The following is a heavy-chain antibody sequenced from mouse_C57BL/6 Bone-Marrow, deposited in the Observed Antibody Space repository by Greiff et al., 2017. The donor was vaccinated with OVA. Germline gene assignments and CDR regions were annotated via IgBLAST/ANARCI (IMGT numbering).Heavy chain of an antibody. CDR2: IHPSDSDT. Sequence: QVQLKQPGAELVKPGASVKVSCKASGYTFTSYWMHWVKQRPGQGLEWIGRIHPSDSDTNYNQKFKGKATLTVDKSSSTAYMQLSSLTSEDSAVYYCAIRYGSSYPYYAMDYWGQGTSVTVSS. V-gene: IGHV1-74*01. D-gene: IGHD1-1*01. CDR1: GYTFTSYW. CDR3: AIRYGSSYPYYAMDY. J-gene: IGHJ4*01.